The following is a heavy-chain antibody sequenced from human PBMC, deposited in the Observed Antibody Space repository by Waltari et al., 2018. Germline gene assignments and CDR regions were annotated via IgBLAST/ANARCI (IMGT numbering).Heavy chain of an antibody. J-gene: IGHJ4*02. Sequence: QLQLQESGPGLVKPSEPLSLTCTVSGGPISSSRYYWGWIRQPPGKGLEWIGSIYYSGSTYYNPSLKSRVTISVDTSKNQFSLKLSSVTAADTAVYYCARGLSGGSRHNWGQGTLVTVSS. CDR1: GGPISSSRYY. CDR3: ARGLSGGSRHN. V-gene: IGHV4-39*07. D-gene: IGHD2-15*01. CDR2: IYYSGST.